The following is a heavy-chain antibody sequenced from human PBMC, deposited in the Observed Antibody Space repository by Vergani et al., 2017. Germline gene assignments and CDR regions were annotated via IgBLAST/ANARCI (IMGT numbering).Heavy chain of an antibody. Sequence: QLQLQESGPGLVKPSETLSLTCTVSGGSISSGGYYWSWIRQPPGKGLEWIGYIYYSGSTYYNPSLKSRVTRSVDTSKNHFSLKLSSVTAADTAVYYCASSTYYYGSGYYYYYYYMDVWGKGTSVTVSS. CDR2: IYYSGST. V-gene: IGHV4-31*03. CDR3: ASSTYYYGSGYYYYYYYMDV. CDR1: GGSISSGGYY. J-gene: IGHJ6*03. D-gene: IGHD3-10*01.